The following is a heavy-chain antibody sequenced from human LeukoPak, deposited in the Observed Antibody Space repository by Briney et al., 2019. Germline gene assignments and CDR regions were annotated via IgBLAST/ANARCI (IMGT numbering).Heavy chain of an antibody. J-gene: IGHJ4*02. CDR2: IYYSGST. Sequence: SETLSLTCTVSGASISNYYWSWIRQPPGKGLEWIGYIYYSGSTNYNPSLKSRVTISVDTSKNQFSLKLSSVTAADTAVYYCASSPFAYYYDSSGYYYGFDYWGQGTLVTVSS. V-gene: IGHV4-59*01. CDR1: GASISNYY. CDR3: ASSPFAYYYDSSGYYYGFDY. D-gene: IGHD3-22*01.